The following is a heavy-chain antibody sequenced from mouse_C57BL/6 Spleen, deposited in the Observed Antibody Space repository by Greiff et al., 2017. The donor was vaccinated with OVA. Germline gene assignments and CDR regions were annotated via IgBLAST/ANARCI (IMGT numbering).Heavy chain of an antibody. J-gene: IGHJ2*01. D-gene: IGHD2-3*01. Sequence: QVQLQQPGTELVKPGASVKLSCKASGYTFTSYWMHWVKQRPGQGLEWIGNINTSNGGTNYNEKFKSKATLTVDKSYSTAYMQLSSLTSEDSAVDYCARRTYDGYYDYWGQGTTLTVSS. V-gene: IGHV1-53*01. CDR3: ARRTYDGYYDY. CDR2: INTSNGGT. CDR1: GYTFTSYW.